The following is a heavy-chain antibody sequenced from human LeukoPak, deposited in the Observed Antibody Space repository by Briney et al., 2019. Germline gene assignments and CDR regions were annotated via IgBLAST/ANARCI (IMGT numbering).Heavy chain of an antibody. D-gene: IGHD2-21*01. CDR2: IWYDGSYK. V-gene: IGHV3-33*01. Sequence: GRSLRLSCAASGFTFNSYGMHWARQAPGKGLEWVAGIWYDGSYKNYADSVKGRFPISKDNSKNTLELQMSSLRADDTAVYYCARWASIQATYFFDYWGQGTLVTVSS. CDR1: GFTFNSYG. J-gene: IGHJ4*02. CDR3: ARWASIQATYFFDY.